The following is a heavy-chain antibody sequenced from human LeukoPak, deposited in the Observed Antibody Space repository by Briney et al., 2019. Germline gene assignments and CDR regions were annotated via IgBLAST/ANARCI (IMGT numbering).Heavy chain of an antibody. CDR3: ARMSSSWLDAFDI. D-gene: IGHD6-13*01. V-gene: IGHV3-30*02. Sequence: GGSLRLSCAASGFTFSSYGMHWVRQAPGKGLEWVAFIRYDGSNKYYADSVKGRFTISRDNSKNTLYLQMNSLRAEDTAVYYCARMSSSWLDAFDIWGQGTMVTVSS. J-gene: IGHJ3*02. CDR1: GFTFSSYG. CDR2: IRYDGSNK.